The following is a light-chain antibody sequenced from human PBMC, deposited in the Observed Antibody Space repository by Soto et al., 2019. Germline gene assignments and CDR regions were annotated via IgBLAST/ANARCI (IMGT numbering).Light chain of an antibody. CDR2: GAS. Sequence: EIVMTQSPATLSVTPGERATLSFRASQSVSSNFAWYQQKPGQAPRLLIYGASTRATAVPARFTASGSETEFTLTISSLQSEDFAVYYCQQYNTWPRTFGQGTKVDIK. V-gene: IGKV3-15*01. CDR1: QSVSSN. J-gene: IGKJ1*01. CDR3: QQYNTWPRT.